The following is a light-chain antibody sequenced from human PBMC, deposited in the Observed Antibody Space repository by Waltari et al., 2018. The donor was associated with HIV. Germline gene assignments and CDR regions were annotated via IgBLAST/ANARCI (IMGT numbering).Light chain of an antibody. V-gene: IGLV2-11*01. CDR1: SSDVGVYNY. Sequence: QSALTQPRPVSGSPGPSVTISCTGTSSDVGVYNYVSWYQQFSDKAPKLTIYDVTKRPSGVPDRFSGSKSGNTASLTIRGLQAEDEADYYCCSFSGNYTSYVFGTGTKVTVL. J-gene: IGLJ1*01. CDR2: DVT. CDR3: CSFSGNYTSYV.